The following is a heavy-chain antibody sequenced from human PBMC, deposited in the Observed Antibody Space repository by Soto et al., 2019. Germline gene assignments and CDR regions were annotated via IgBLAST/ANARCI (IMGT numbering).Heavy chain of an antibody. CDR1: GFTFSSYG. J-gene: IGHJ4*02. CDR3: AKDQQQLVLYYIDY. D-gene: IGHD6-13*01. CDR2: ISYDGSNK. V-gene: IGHV3-30*18. Sequence: GGSLRLSCAASGFTFSSYGMHWVRQAPGKGLEWVAVISYDGSNKYYADSVKGRFTISRDNSKNTLYLQMNSLRAEDTAVYYCAKDQQQLVLYYIDYWGQGTLVTVSS.